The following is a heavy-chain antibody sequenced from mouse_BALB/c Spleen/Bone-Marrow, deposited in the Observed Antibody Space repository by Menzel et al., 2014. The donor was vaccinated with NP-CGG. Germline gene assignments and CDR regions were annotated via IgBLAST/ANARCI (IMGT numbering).Heavy chain of an antibody. J-gene: IGHJ4*01. V-gene: IGHV14-3*02. CDR3: ARWEYYAMDY. Sequence: EVQLQQSGAELVKPGASVKMSCTASGFNIKDTYMHWVKQRPEQGLEWIGRIDPANGNTKYDPKFQGKATITADTSSNTAYLQLSSLTSEDTAVYYCARWEYYAMDYWGQGTSVTVSS. D-gene: IGHD4-1*01. CDR2: IDPANGNT. CDR1: GFNIKDTY.